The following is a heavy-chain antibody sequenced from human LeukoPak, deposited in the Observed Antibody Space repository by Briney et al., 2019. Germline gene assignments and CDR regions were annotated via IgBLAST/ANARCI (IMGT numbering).Heavy chain of an antibody. V-gene: IGHV3-74*03. CDR1: GFTFSTYW. Sequence: GGSLRLSCAASGFTFSTYWMHWVRQARGKELVWVARIRPEGTTTAYADSVKGRFTISRDNAKNTLFLQMNSLSAEDTAVYYCARDLDWILFDYWGQGTLVTVSS. J-gene: IGHJ4*02. CDR3: ARDLDWILFDY. D-gene: IGHD3-9*01. CDR2: IRPEGTTT.